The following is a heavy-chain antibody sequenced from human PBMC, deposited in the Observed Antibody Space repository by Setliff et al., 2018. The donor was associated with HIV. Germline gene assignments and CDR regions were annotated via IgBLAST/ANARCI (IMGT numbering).Heavy chain of an antibody. Sequence: SETLSLTCTVSGGSISNSRYYWSWIRQPPGKGLEWIGSIYYSGSTYYNPSLKSRVTISVDTSKNQFSLKLSSVTAADAAVYYCASRVYYYDTNGHPFDYWGQGTLVTVSS. CDR3: ASRVYYYDTNGHPFDY. CDR2: IYYSGST. CDR1: GGSISNSRYY. V-gene: IGHV4-39*01. D-gene: IGHD3-22*01. J-gene: IGHJ4*02.